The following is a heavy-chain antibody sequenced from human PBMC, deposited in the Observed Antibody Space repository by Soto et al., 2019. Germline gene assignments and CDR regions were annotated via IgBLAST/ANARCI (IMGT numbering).Heavy chain of an antibody. CDR3: ATYPWGASTVLSSN. D-gene: IGHD4-4*01. Sequence: GWSLRLSCAASGFTFSSYAMSWVRQAPGRGLEWVSAISGTSDMTYYANSVTGRFTISRDNSKNTLYLQVSSLRVEDTAIYYCATYPWGASTVLSSNWGRGTLVTVSS. CDR2: ISGTSDMT. V-gene: IGHV3-23*01. J-gene: IGHJ1*01. CDR1: GFTFSSYA.